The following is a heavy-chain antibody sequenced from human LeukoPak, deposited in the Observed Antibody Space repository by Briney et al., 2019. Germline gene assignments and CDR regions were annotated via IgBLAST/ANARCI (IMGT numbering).Heavy chain of an antibody. V-gene: IGHV4-4*07. D-gene: IGHD5-18*01. CDR2: IYTSGST. Sequence: SETLSLTCTVSGGSISSYYWSWIRQPAGKGLEWIGRIYTSGSTNYNPSLKSRVTMSVDTSKNQFSLKLSSVTAADTAVYYCAGDKGAHSYGYRAFDIWGQGTMVTVSS. J-gene: IGHJ3*02. CDR1: GGSISSYY. CDR3: AGDKGAHSYGYRAFDI.